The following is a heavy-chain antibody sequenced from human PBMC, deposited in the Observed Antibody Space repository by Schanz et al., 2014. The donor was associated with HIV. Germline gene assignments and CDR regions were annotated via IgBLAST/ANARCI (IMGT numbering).Heavy chain of an antibody. CDR3: ARGRRDVSMIILYWFDP. CDR1: GYTFSNYD. Sequence: QVQLVQSGAEVKKPGASVKVSCTASGYTFSNYDINWVRQATGQGLEWMGWMNPNSGNTGYAQKFQGRVTMTRNTSISTAYMELSSLTSEDTAVYYCARGRRDVSMIILYWFDPWGQGTLVTVSS. D-gene: IGHD3-22*01. V-gene: IGHV1-8*01. J-gene: IGHJ5*02. CDR2: MNPNSGNT.